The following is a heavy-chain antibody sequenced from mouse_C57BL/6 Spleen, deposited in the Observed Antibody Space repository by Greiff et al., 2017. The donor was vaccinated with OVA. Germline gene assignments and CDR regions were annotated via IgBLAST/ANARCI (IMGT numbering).Heavy chain of an antibody. Sequence: QVQLKQPGAELVMPGASVKLSCKASGYTFTSYWMHWVKQRPGQGLEWIGEIDPSDSYTNYNQKFKGKSTLTVDKSSSTAYMQLSSLTSEDSAVYYCASTVVATHYYAMDYWGQGTSVTVSS. J-gene: IGHJ4*01. CDR3: ASTVVATHYYAMDY. D-gene: IGHD1-1*01. V-gene: IGHV1-69*01. CDR2: IDPSDSYT. CDR1: GYTFTSYW.